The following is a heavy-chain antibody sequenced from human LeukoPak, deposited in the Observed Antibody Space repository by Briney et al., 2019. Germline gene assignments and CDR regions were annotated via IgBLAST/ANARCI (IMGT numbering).Heavy chain of an antibody. V-gene: IGHV3-53*01. D-gene: IGHD3-22*01. J-gene: IGHJ4*02. CDR1: GFTVSSNY. Sequence: PGGSLRLSCAASGFTVSSNYMSWVRQAPGKGLEWVSLIKSGGSTYYADSVKGRFTISRDNSKNTLYLQMNSLRAEDTALYYCARDPDSSGYFDYWGQGTLVTVSS. CDR3: ARDPDSSGYFDY. CDR2: IKSGGST.